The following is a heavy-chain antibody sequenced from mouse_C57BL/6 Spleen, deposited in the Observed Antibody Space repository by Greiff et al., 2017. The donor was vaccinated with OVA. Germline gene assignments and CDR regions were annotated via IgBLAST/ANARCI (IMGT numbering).Heavy chain of an antibody. CDR1: GFNIKDDY. CDR2: IDPENGDT. Sequence: EVQLQQSGAELVRPGASVKLSCTASGFNIKDDYMHWVKQRPEQGLEWIGWIDPENGDTEYASKFQGKATITADTSSNTAYLQLSSLTSEDTAVYYCTTPTPNYYGSSRGYFDVWGTGTTVTVSS. J-gene: IGHJ1*03. CDR3: TTPTPNYYGSSRGYFDV. D-gene: IGHD1-1*01. V-gene: IGHV14-4*01.